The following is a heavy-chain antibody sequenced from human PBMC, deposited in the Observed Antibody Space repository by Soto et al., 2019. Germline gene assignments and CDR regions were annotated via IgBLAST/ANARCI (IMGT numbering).Heavy chain of an antibody. Sequence: SEPLSLTCSVSGAALNSGNYYWSWIRQVPGKGLEWIGHIYVTGAVDYNPSLRDRITISQDTSERQFSLNLRLVTAADTAVYYCARLRIATNNYKWFDPWGQGTLVTVSS. D-gene: IGHD2-21*01. V-gene: IGHV4-31*03. CDR3: ARLRIATNNYKWFDP. CDR2: IYVTGAV. CDR1: GAALNSGNYY. J-gene: IGHJ5*02.